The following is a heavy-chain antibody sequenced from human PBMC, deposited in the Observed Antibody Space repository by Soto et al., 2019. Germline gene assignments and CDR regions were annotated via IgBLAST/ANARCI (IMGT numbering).Heavy chain of an antibody. V-gene: IGHV7-4-1*01. CDR2: MNTNAGNP. Sequence: QVQLVQSGSELKKPGASVKVSCEASGYTFTSYAMNRVRQATGQGLEWMGWMNTNAGNPTYAQGFTGRFVFSLDTSVSTAYMQICSLKAEDTAVYYCARGPVSHCSGGSCYSESYYYGMDVWGQGTTVTVSS. CDR3: ARGPVSHCSGGSCYSESYYYGMDV. J-gene: IGHJ6*02. D-gene: IGHD2-15*01. CDR1: GYTFTSYA.